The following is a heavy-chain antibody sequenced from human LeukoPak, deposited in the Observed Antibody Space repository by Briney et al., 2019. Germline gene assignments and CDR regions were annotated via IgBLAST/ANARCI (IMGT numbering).Heavy chain of an antibody. J-gene: IGHJ4*02. CDR3: ARGRAGYSSGWWFDY. Sequence: SETLSLTCTVSGGSISSSSYYWGWIRQPPGKGLEWIGSIYYSGSTYYNPSLKSRVTISVDTSKNQFSLKLSSVTAADTAVYYCARGRAGYSSGWWFDYWGQGTLVTVSS. CDR1: GGSISSSSYY. V-gene: IGHV4-39*07. CDR2: IYYSGST. D-gene: IGHD6-19*01.